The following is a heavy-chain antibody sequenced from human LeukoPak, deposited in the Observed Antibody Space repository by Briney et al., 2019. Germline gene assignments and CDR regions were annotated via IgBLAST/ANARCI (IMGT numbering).Heavy chain of an antibody. D-gene: IGHD5-18*01. CDR3: ARRGHSYGVLWFDP. CDR2: IIPIFGTA. Sequence: ASVKVSCKASGGTFSSYAISWVRQAPGQGLEWMGGIIPIFGTANYAQKFQGRVTITAGESTSTAYMELSSMRSDDTAVYDCARRGHSYGVLWFDPWGQGTLVTVSS. V-gene: IGHV1-69*01. J-gene: IGHJ5*02. CDR1: GGTFSSYA.